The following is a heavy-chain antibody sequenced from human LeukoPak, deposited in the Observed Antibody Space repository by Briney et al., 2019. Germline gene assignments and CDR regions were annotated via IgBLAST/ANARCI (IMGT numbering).Heavy chain of an antibody. Sequence: SETLSLTCTVSGGSISSYYWSWIRQPPGKGLEWIGYIYYSGSTNYNPSLKSRVTISVDTSKNQFSLKLSSVTAADTAVYYCARGLWGSPYYFDYWGQGTLVTVSS. V-gene: IGHV4-59*01. CDR3: ARGLWGSPYYFDY. CDR1: GGSISSYY. D-gene: IGHD3-16*01. J-gene: IGHJ4*02. CDR2: IYYSGST.